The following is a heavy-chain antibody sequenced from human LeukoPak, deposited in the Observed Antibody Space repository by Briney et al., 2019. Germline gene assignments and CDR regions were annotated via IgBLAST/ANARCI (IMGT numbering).Heavy chain of an antibody. CDR2: IYYSGST. V-gene: IGHV4-59*01. Sequence: LTXXXSGGSISSYYWSWIRQPPGKGLEWXGXIYYSGSTNYNPSLKSRVTISVDTSKNQFSLKLSSVTAADTAVYYCARGARDGSSWFYYYYGMDVWGKGTTVTVSS. J-gene: IGHJ6*04. D-gene: IGHD6-13*01. CDR3: ARGARDGSSWFYYYYGMDV. CDR1: GGSISSYY.